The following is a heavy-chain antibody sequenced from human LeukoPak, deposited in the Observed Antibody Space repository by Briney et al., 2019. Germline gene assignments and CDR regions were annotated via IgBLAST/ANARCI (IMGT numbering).Heavy chain of an antibody. J-gene: IGHJ5*02. CDR2: ISASGGST. CDR3: ARLAAAGYRGRFDP. V-gene: IGHV3-23*01. CDR1: GFTFTSYA. D-gene: IGHD6-13*01. Sequence: GGSLRLSCAASGFTFTSYAMSWVRQAPKKGLEWVSVISASGGSTNYADSVKGRFTISRDNAKNSLYLQMNSLRAEDTAVYYCARLAAAGYRGRFDPWGQGTLVTVSS.